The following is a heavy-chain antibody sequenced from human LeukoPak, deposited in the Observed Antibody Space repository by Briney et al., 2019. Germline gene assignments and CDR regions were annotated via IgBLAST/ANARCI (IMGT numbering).Heavy chain of an antibody. CDR3: AKQASRFLEWLSNWFDP. J-gene: IGHJ5*02. D-gene: IGHD3-3*01. Sequence: GGSLRLSCAASGFTFSSYAMSWVRQAPGKGLEWVSVISGSGGTTSYADSVKGRFTISRDNSKNTLCLQMNSLRAEDTAVYYCAKQASRFLEWLSNWFDPWGQGAPVTVSS. CDR1: GFTFSSYA. CDR2: ISGSGGTT. V-gene: IGHV3-23*01.